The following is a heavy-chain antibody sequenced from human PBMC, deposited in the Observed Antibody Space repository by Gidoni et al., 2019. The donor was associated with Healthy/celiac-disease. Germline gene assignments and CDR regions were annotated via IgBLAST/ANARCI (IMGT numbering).Heavy chain of an antibody. CDR2: ISYDGSNK. CDR1: GFTFSSYA. J-gene: IGHJ4*02. CDR3: ARDRVQLWLYYYFDY. Sequence: QVQLVESGGGVVQPGRSLRLSCAASGFTFSSYAMHWVRQAPGKGLEWVAVISYDGSNKYYADSVKGRFTISRDNSKNTLYLQMNSLRAEDTAVYYCARDRVQLWLYYYFDYWGQGTLVTVSS. V-gene: IGHV3-30-3*01. D-gene: IGHD5-18*01.